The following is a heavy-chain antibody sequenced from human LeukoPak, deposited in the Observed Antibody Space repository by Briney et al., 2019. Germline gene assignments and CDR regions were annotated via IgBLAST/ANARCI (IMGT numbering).Heavy chain of an antibody. CDR2: INTDGSST. J-gene: IGHJ4*02. D-gene: IGHD5-24*01. CDR1: GFTFSSYW. V-gene: IGHV3-74*01. Sequence: GGSLRLSCAASGFTFSSYWMHWVRQAPGKGLVWVSRINTDGSSTNYADSVKGRFTISRDNAKNTLYLQMNSLRAEDTAVYYCASTRRDGYSYWAYWGQGTLVTVSS. CDR3: ASTRRDGYSYWAY.